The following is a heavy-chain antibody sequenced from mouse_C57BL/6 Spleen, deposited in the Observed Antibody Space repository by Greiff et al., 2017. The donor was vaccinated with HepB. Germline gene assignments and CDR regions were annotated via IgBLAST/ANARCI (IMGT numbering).Heavy chain of an antibody. D-gene: IGHD1-1*01. Sequence: VKLMESGAELVRPGASVTLSCKASGYTFTDYEMHWVKQTPVHGLEWIGAIDPETGGTAYNQKFKGKAILTADKTTSTAYMELRSLTSEDSAVDYCTRKSSYWYFDVWGTRNTVTDST. CDR1: GYTFTDYE. V-gene: IGHV1-15*01. CDR2: IDPETGGT. CDR3: TRKSSYWYFDV. J-gene: IGHJ1*03.